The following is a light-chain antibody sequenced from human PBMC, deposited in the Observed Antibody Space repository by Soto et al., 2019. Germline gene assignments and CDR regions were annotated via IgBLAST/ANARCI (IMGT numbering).Light chain of an antibody. CDR3: QQRNDWRRGT. Sequence: DIVMLQSPATLSVAPGESSTLSCRASPRVSHYLAWYQQKPGQAPRLLIYDASNRASGIPARFSGSGSGTDFTLTIRSLEPEDFAVYYCQQRNDWRRGTFGQGKRLEIK. J-gene: IGKJ5*01. CDR2: DAS. V-gene: IGKV3-11*01. CDR1: PRVSHY.